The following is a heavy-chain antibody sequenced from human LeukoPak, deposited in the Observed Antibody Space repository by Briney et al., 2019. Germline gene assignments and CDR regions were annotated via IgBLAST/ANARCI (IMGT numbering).Heavy chain of an antibody. CDR2: INPNSGGT. CDR3: ARGVLLHGSGWYYFDY. J-gene: IGHJ4*02. CDR1: GYTFTGYY. Sequence: GSSVKVSCKASGYTFTGYYMHWVRQAAGQGLEWMGWINPNSGGTNYAQKFQGWLTMTRDTSISTAYMELSRLRSDDTAVYRCARGVLLHGSGWYYFDYWGQGTLVTVSS. V-gene: IGHV1-2*04. D-gene: IGHD6-19*01.